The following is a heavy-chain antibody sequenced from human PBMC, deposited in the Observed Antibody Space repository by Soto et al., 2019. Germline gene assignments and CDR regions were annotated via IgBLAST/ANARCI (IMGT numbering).Heavy chain of an antibody. CDR3: ARHRSQYCSSTSCSKGHWFDP. CDR1: GYSFTSYW. D-gene: IGHD2-2*01. CDR2: IYPGDSDT. Sequence: GESLKISCKGSGYSFTSYWIGWVRQMPGKGLEWMGIIYPGDSDTRYSPSFQGQVTISADKSISTAHLQWSSLKASDTAMYYCARHRSQYCSSTSCSKGHWFDPWGQGTLVTVSS. V-gene: IGHV5-51*01. J-gene: IGHJ5*02.